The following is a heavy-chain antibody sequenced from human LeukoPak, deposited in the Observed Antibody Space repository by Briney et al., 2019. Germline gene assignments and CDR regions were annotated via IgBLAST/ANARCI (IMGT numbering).Heavy chain of an antibody. J-gene: IGHJ4*02. Sequence: GASVKVSCKASGYTFINYNMHWVRQAPGQGLEWMGMINPSSGGISYAQKFQGRVTMSRDTSTSTVYMDLSSLRSEDTAVYYCARDAEDYDYVWGSYHYPDYWSQGTLVTVSS. V-gene: IGHV1-46*01. CDR2: INPSSGGI. CDR3: ARDAEDYDYVWGSYHYPDY. CDR1: GYTFINYN. D-gene: IGHD3-16*02.